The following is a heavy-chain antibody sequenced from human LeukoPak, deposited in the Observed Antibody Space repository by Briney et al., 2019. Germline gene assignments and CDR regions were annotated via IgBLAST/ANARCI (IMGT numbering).Heavy chain of an antibody. V-gene: IGHV3-23*01. Sequence: GVSLRLSCEGSGFSFNTFAMSWDRQAPGKGLEWVSGISGSGDKTYSADSVKGRFTISRDSSKSTLYLQMHNLRAEDTAVYYCAKAGGSSAQFDYWGQGTLVTVSS. CDR2: ISGSGDKT. CDR3: AKAGGSSAQFDY. CDR1: GFSFNTFA. D-gene: IGHD6-6*01. J-gene: IGHJ4*02.